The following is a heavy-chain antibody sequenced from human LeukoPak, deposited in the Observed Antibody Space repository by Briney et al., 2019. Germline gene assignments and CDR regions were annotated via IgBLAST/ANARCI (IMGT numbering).Heavy chain of an antibody. CDR3: ARHSGSYLWLLDY. V-gene: IGHV3-30*02. D-gene: IGHD1-26*01. CDR2: IRYDGSNK. J-gene: IGHJ4*02. Sequence: PGGSLRLSCAASGFTFSSYGMHWVRQAPGKGLEWVAFIRYDGSNKYYADSVKGRFTISRDNSKNTLYLQMNSLRAEDTAVYYCARHSGSYLWLLDYWGQGTLVTVSS. CDR1: GFTFSSYG.